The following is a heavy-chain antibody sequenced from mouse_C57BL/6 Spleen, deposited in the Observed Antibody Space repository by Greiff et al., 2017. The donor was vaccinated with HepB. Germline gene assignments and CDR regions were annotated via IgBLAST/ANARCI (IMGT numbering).Heavy chain of an antibody. J-gene: IGHJ3*01. V-gene: IGHV1-4*01. CDR2: INPSSGYT. Sequence: VQLQQSGAELARPGASVKMSCKASGYTFTSYTMHWVKQRPGQGLEWIGYINPSSGYTKYNQKFKDKATLTADKSSSTAYMQLSSLTSEDSAVYYCASYSPLPYWGQGTLVTVSA. CDR3: ASYSPLPY. CDR1: GYTFTSYT. D-gene: IGHD1-1*01.